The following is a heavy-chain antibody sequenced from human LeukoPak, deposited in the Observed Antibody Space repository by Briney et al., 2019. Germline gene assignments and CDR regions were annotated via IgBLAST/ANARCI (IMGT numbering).Heavy chain of an antibody. Sequence: GGSLRLSCAASGFTFSSYAMSWVRQAPGKGLEWVSAISGSGGSTYYADSVKGRSTISRDNSVDTVYLQLNSLRAEDTAVYYCTRDQRKYCSRTTCFVFDIWGQGTVVSVSS. J-gene: IGHJ3*02. D-gene: IGHD2-2*01. CDR1: GFTFSSYA. CDR3: TRDQRKYCSRTTCFVFDI. V-gene: IGHV3-23*01. CDR2: ISGSGGST.